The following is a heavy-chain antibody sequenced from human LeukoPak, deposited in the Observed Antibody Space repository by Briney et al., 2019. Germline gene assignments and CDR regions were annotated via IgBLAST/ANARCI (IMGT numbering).Heavy chain of an antibody. V-gene: IGHV4-59*01. J-gene: IGHJ6*03. CDR1: GGSISSYY. D-gene: IGHD3-22*01. Sequence: PSETLSLTCTVSGGSISSYYWSWIRQPPGKGLEWIGYIYYSGSTNYNPSLKSRVTISVDTSKNQFSLKLSSVTAADTAVYYCARGYYDSSGYYSTRPYYYYYYMDVWGKGTTVTISS. CDR3: ARGYYDSSGYYSTRPYYYYYYMDV. CDR2: IYYSGST.